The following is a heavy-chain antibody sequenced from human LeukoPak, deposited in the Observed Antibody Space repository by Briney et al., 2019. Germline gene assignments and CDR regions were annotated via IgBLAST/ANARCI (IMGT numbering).Heavy chain of an antibody. Sequence: SETLSLTCAVSRYSISSGYYWGWIRQPPGKGLEWIGSIFHSGNTYYNPSLKSRVTISVDTSKNHFSLKLNSVTASDTAVYYCARGPRNYYYYYMDVWGKGTTVTVSS. J-gene: IGHJ6*03. CDR1: RYSISSGYY. CDR3: ARGPRNYYYYYMDV. V-gene: IGHV4-38-2*01. CDR2: IFHSGNT.